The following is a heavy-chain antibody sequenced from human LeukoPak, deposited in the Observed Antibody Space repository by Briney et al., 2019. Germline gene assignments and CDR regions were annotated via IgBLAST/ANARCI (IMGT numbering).Heavy chain of an antibody. Sequence: ASVKVSCKASGGTFSIYAISWVRQAPGQGLEWMGRIIPILGIANYAQKFQGRVTITADKSTSTAYMELSSLRSEDTAVYYCARDGYGGNSDYYYGMDVWGQGTTVTVSS. CDR2: IIPILGIA. V-gene: IGHV1-69*04. CDR3: ARDGYGGNSDYYYGMDV. CDR1: GGTFSIYA. D-gene: IGHD4-23*01. J-gene: IGHJ6*02.